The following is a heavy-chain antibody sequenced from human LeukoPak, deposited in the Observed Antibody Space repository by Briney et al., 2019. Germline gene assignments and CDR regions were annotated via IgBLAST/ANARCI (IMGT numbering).Heavy chain of an antibody. CDR2: IIPIFGTA. CDR1: GGTFSSYA. J-gene: IGHJ6*03. V-gene: IGHV1-69*05. Sequence: SVKVSCKASGGTFSSYAISWVRQAPGQGLEWMGGIIPIFGTANYAQKFQGRVTMTRNTSISTAYMELSSLRSEDTAVYYCARGRVPRYYYYYMDVWGKGTTVTISS. D-gene: IGHD4/OR15-4a*01. CDR3: ARGRVPRYYYYYMDV.